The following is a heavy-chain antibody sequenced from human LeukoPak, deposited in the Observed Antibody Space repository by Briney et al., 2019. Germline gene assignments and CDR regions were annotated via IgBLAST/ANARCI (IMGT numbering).Heavy chain of an antibody. V-gene: IGHV5-51*01. CDR1: GYSFTTYW. D-gene: IGHD6-13*01. J-gene: IGHJ3*02. Sequence: NLGESLKISCKGSGYSFTTYWIGWVRQMPGKGLDWMGIIYPGDSDTRYNPSFQGQVTISTDRSISTAYLQWSSLKASDTAMFYCARHKIAAAGTEAFDIWGQGTMVTVSS. CDR2: IYPGDSDT. CDR3: ARHKIAAAGTEAFDI.